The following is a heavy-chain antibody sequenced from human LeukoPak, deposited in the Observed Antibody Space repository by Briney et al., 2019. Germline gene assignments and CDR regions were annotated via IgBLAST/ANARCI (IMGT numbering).Heavy chain of an antibody. Sequence: GGSLRLSCAASGFTFDDYAMHWVRQAPGKGLEWVSGISWNSGSIGYADSVKGRFTISRDNAKNSLYLQMNSLRAEDTAVYYCARTQMATLGLTFDYWGQGTLVTVSS. J-gene: IGHJ4*02. CDR2: ISWNSGSI. CDR3: ARTQMATLGLTFDY. V-gene: IGHV3-9*01. CDR1: GFTFDDYA. D-gene: IGHD5-24*01.